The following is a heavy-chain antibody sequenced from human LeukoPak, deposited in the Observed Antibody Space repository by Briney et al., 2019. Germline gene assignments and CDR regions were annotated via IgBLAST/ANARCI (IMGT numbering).Heavy chain of an antibody. CDR2: IYYGGST. CDR3: ARHGGYRFKTLNYYYYMDS. J-gene: IGHJ6*03. Sequence: PSETLSLTCTVSSGSTSSTSYYWGWIRQPPGKGLEWIGSIYYGGSTYYNPSLKSRVTISVDTSKNQFSLKLSSVTAADTAVYYCARHGGYRFKTLNYYYYMDSWGKGTTVTVSS. D-gene: IGHD5-18*01. CDR1: SGSTSSTSYY. V-gene: IGHV4-39*01.